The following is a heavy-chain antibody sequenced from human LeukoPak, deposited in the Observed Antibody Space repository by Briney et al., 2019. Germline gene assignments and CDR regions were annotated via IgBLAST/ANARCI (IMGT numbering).Heavy chain of an antibody. CDR3: AKMVACYSSSSESDY. CDR1: GFTFSSYA. J-gene: IGHJ4*02. D-gene: IGHD6-13*01. CDR2: ISGSGGST. Sequence: GGSLRLSCAASGFTFSSYAMSWVRQAPGKGLEWVSAISGSGGSTHYADSVKGRFTISRDNSKNTLYLQMNSLRAEDTAVYYCAKMVACYSSSSESDYWGQGTLVTVSS. V-gene: IGHV3-23*01.